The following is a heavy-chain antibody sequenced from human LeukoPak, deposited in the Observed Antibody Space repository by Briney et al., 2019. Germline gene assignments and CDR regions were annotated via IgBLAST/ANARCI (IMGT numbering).Heavy chain of an antibody. CDR1: DGSVSSHY. J-gene: IGHJ6*03. Sequence: SETLSLTCTVSDGSVSSHYWSWIRQPPGKGLEWLGYIYYSGSSNYNPSLKSRVTMSADTSKNQFSLKLSSVTAADTAVYYCARVPRSYYYYYYMDVWGKGTTVTVSS. CDR2: IYYSGSS. V-gene: IGHV4-59*02. CDR3: ARVPRSYYYYYYMDV.